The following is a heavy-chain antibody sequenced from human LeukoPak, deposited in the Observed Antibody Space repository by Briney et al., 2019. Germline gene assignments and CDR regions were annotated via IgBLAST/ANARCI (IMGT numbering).Heavy chain of an antibody. D-gene: IGHD4-11*01. CDR3: ARVNVDYRSRYYYYYYGMDV. CDR1: GYTFTSYG. V-gene: IGHV1-18*01. Sequence: ASVKVSCKASGYTFTSYGISWVRQAPGQGLEWMGWISAYNGNTNYAQKLQGRVTMTTDTPTSTAYMELRSLRSDDTAVYYCARVNVDYRSRYYYYYYGMDVWGQGTTVTVSS. J-gene: IGHJ6*02. CDR2: ISAYNGNT.